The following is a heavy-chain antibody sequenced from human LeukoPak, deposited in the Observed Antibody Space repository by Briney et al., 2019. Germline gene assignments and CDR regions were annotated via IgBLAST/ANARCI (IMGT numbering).Heavy chain of an antibody. Sequence: PGGSLRLSCAASGFTFSSYSMNWARQAPGKGLEWVSYISSSSSTIYYADSVKGRFTISRDNAKNSLYLQMNSLRAEDTALYYCAKGRRTMVRGVIISCAFDIWGQGTMVTVSS. J-gene: IGHJ3*02. CDR2: ISSSSSTI. V-gene: IGHV3-48*04. D-gene: IGHD3-10*01. CDR3: AKGRRTMVRGVIISCAFDI. CDR1: GFTFSSYS.